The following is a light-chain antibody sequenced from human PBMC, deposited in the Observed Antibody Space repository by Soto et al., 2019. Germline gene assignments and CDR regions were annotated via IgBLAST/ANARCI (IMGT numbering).Light chain of an antibody. Sequence: EIVLTQSPGTLSLSPGERATLSCRASQSVSSSYLAWYQQKPGQAPRLLIYGASSRATGIPDRFSGSGSGTDFTLTISRLEPEDFAVYYCQQYGSSPRFGQGTRREIK. CDR3: QQYGSSPR. CDR2: GAS. CDR1: QSVSSSY. J-gene: IGKJ5*01. V-gene: IGKV3-20*01.